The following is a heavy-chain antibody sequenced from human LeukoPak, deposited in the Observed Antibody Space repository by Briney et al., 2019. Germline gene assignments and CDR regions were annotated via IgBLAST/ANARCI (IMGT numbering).Heavy chain of an antibody. CDR3: AKDDDYGDSGGYFDY. D-gene: IGHD4-17*01. Sequence: SGGSLRLSCAASGFTFSSYSMNWVRQAPGKGLEWVSSISSSSGYIYYADSVKGRFTISRDNAKNSLYLQMNSLRAEDTALYYCAKDDDYGDSGGYFDYWGQGTLVTVSS. CDR2: ISSSSGYI. V-gene: IGHV3-21*04. J-gene: IGHJ4*02. CDR1: GFTFSSYS.